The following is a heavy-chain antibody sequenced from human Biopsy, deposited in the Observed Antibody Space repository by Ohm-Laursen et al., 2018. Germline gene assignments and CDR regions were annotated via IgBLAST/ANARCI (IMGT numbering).Heavy chain of an antibody. CDR1: GGSLTGHY. J-gene: IGHJ4*02. CDR2: ISYTGYT. Sequence: GTLSLTCTVSGGSLTGHYWSWIRQPPGKGLEWIGHISYTGYTSYNASLKSRVTISVDTSRNHFSLRLSSLTAADTAVYYCARGSNDFGGLYFPRWGQGTLLTVSS. CDR3: ARGSNDFGGLYFPR. D-gene: IGHD4-23*01. V-gene: IGHV4-59*11.